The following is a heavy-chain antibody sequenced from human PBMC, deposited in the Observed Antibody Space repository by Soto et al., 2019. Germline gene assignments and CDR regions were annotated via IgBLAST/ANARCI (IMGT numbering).Heavy chain of an antibody. Sequence: SETLSLTCAVSGGSISSSNWWSWVRQPPGKGLEWIGEIYHSGSTNYNPSLKSRVTISVDKSKNQFSLKLSSVTAADTAVYYCARDLNVVVVAADYGMDVWGQGTTVT. CDR1: GGSISSSNW. V-gene: IGHV4-4*02. CDR2: IYHSGST. J-gene: IGHJ6*02. CDR3: ARDLNVVVVAADYGMDV. D-gene: IGHD2-15*01.